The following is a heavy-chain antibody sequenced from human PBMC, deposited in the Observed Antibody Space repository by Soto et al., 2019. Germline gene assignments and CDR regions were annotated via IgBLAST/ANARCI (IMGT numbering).Heavy chain of an antibody. CDR1: GGTFSNFA. CDR3: GRDRVMRGNSYYYGMDV. CDR2: IIPKFSAP. V-gene: IGHV1-69*12. D-gene: IGHD2-21*01. Sequence: VLLEQSGAEVKKPGSSVKVSCKTSGGTFSNFAISWVRRAPGQGLEWMGVIIPKFSAPTYAQKFQGRVIITADESTSTDFMELSSLRSEDTAVYFCGRDRVMRGNSYYYGMDVGGQGTTVIVSS. J-gene: IGHJ6*02.